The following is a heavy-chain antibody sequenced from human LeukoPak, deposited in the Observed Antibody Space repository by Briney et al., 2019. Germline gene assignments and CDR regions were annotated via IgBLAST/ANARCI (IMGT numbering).Heavy chain of an antibody. D-gene: IGHD3-16*01. CDR3: VRDLILVWTPGDDFDF. Sequence: GGSLRLSCAASGFAFSAYWMHWVRQAPGKGLEWVARINEDATTITYADSVKGRFNISRDNSKKSLYLQMNNLRAEDTAVYYCVRDLILVWTPGDDFDFWGQGTLVIVSS. CDR2: INEDATTI. CDR1: GFAFSAYW. J-gene: IGHJ4*02. V-gene: IGHV3-74*01.